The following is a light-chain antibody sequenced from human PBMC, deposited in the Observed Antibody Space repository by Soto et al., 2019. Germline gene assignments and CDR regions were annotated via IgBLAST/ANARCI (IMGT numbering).Light chain of an antibody. CDR1: QSIGNH. V-gene: IGKV1-39*01. J-gene: IGKJ1*01. Sequence: DIQMTQSPSSLSASVGDRVTITCRASQSIGNHLNWYQHKPGKAPILLIYAASSLQSGVPSRFSGSGSGTDFTLTINSLPPEDFASFYCQQSGDTPPWTFGQGTKVDIK. CDR3: QQSGDTPPWT. CDR2: AAS.